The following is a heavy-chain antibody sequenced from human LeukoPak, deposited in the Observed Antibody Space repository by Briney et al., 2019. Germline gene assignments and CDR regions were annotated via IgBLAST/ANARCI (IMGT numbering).Heavy chain of an antibody. CDR1: GGTFSSYA. CDR2: IIPIFGTA. J-gene: IGHJ4*02. V-gene: IGHV1-69*05. CDR3: ARDSWGYDSSGYYYPLGYFDY. Sequence: SVKVSCKASGGTFSSYAISWVRQAPGQGLEWMGRIIPIFGTANYAQKFQGRVTITTDESTSTAYMELSSLRSEDTAVYYCARDSWGYDSSGYYYPLGYFDYWGQGTLVTVSS. D-gene: IGHD3-22*01.